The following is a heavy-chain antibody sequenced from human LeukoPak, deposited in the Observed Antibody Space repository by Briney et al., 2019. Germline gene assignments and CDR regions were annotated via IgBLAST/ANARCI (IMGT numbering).Heavy chain of an antibody. V-gene: IGHV1-18*01. CDR3: ARGKNYYGTYYFDY. D-gene: IGHD3-10*01. CDR1: GYTFTGYG. Sequence: ASVKVSCKASGYTFTGYGISWVRQAPGQGLEWMGWISAYNGNTNYAQKLQGRVTMTTDTSTSTAYMELRSLRSDDTAVYYCARGKNYYGTYYFDYWGQGTLVTVSS. J-gene: IGHJ4*02. CDR2: ISAYNGNT.